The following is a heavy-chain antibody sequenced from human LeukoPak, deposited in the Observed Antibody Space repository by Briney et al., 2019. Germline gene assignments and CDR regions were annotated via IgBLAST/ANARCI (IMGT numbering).Heavy chain of an antibody. CDR1: GFTFSSYS. D-gene: IGHD3-22*01. Sequence: GGSLRLSRAASGFTFSSYSMNWVRQAPGKGLEWVSSISSSSSYIYYADSVKGRFTISRDNAKNSLYLQMNSLRAEDTAVYYCARDHDRYDSSGYPYWGQGTLATVSS. CDR2: ISSSSSYI. CDR3: ARDHDRYDSSGYPY. V-gene: IGHV3-21*01. J-gene: IGHJ4*02.